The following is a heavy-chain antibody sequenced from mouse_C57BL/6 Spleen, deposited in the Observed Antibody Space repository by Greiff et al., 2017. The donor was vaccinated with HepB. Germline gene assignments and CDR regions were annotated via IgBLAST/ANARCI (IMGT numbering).Heavy chain of an antibody. Sequence: QVQLQQPGAELVRPGTSVKLSCKASGYTFTSYWMHWVKQRPGQGLEWIGVIDPSDSYTNYNQKFKGKAKLTVDTSSSTAYMQLSSLTSEDSAVYYCARSPGRRGYYFDYWGQGTTLTVSS. D-gene: IGHD3-3*01. J-gene: IGHJ2*01. CDR3: ARSPGRRGYYFDY. V-gene: IGHV1-59*01. CDR1: GYTFTSYW. CDR2: IDPSDSYT.